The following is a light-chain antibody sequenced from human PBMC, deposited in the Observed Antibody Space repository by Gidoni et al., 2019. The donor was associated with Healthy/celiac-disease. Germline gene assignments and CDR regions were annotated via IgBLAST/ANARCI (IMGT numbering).Light chain of an antibody. V-gene: IGKV1-33*01. CDR3: QQYDNPPFT. J-gene: IGKJ3*01. Sequence: IQITQSPSSLPAYVGDRATITCPARQGISNYLNWYQQKPGKAPKLLIYDASNLETGVPSRFSGSGSGTEFTFTISSLQPEDIATYYCQQYDNPPFTFGPGTKVDIK. CDR1: QGISNY. CDR2: DAS.